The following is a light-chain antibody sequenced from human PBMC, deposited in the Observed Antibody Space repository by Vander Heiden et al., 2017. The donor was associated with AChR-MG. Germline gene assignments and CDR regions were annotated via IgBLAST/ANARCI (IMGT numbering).Light chain of an antibody. Sequence: QSVLTQPPSVSGAPGQRVTISCTGRSSNIWANYDVHGYQHLPGTAPKLLIYGNNNRPSGVPDRFSGSKSGTSASLAITGLQAEDEADYYCQSYDRNFVVFGGGTKLTVL. J-gene: IGLJ2*01. V-gene: IGLV1-40*01. CDR3: QSYDRNFVV. CDR1: SSNIWANYD. CDR2: GNN.